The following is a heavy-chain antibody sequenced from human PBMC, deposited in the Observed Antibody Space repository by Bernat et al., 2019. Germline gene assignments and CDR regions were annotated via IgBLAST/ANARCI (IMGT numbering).Heavy chain of an antibody. CDR3: TTHEQYCSGTSCIYYYGMDV. D-gene: IGHD2-2*01. Sequence: EVQLVESGGGLVKPGGSLRLSCAASGFTFSNAWMSWVRQAPGKGLEWVGRIKSKTDGGTTDDAAPVKGRFTISRGDSKNTLYLQMNSLKNEDTAVYDCTTHEQYCSGTSCIYYYGMDVWGQGTTVTVSS. CDR1: GFTFSNAW. J-gene: IGHJ6*02. CDR2: IKSKTDGGTT. V-gene: IGHV3-15*01.